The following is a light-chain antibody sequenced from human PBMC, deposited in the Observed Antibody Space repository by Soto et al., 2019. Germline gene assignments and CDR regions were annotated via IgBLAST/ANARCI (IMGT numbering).Light chain of an antibody. CDR1: QSVSSN. CDR2: GAS. J-gene: IGKJ5*01. CDR3: QQYNNWPPIT. V-gene: IGKV3-15*01. Sequence: IGLTQSPGTLSLSQGERATLSCRASQSVSSNLAWYQQKPGQAPRLLIYGASTRATGIPARFSGSGSGTEFTLTISSLQSEDFAVYYCQQYNNWPPITFGQGTRLEIK.